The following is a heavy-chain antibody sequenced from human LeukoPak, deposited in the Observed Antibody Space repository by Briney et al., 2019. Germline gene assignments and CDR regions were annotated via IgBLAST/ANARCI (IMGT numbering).Heavy chain of an antibody. J-gene: IGHJ4*02. D-gene: IGHD3-10*01. CDR1: GFTFSSYG. Sequence: PGGSLRLPCAASGFTFSSYGMHWVRQAPGKGLEWVAFIRYDGSNKYYADSVKGRFTISRDNSKNTLYLQMNSLRAEDTAVYYCAKSPQYYGSGSRFDYWGQGTLVTVSS. CDR2: IRYDGSNK. CDR3: AKSPQYYGSGSRFDY. V-gene: IGHV3-30*02.